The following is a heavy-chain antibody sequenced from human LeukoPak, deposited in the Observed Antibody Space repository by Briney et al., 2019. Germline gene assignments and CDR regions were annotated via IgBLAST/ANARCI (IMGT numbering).Heavy chain of an antibody. V-gene: IGHV3-23*01. CDR3: AKKRLRQQLDGYYFDY. CDR1: GFTFSSSA. D-gene: IGHD6-13*01. Sequence: GGSLRLSCAASGFTFSSSAMSWVRQVPGKGLEWVSGISSSGGSTNYADSVKGRFTISRDNSKNTLYLQMNSLRAEDTAVYYCAKKRLRQQLDGYYFDYWGQGTLVTVSS. J-gene: IGHJ4*02. CDR2: ISSSGGST.